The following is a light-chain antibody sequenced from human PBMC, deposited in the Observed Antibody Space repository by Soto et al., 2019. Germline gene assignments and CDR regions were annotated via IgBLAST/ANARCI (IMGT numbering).Light chain of an antibody. J-gene: IGKJ5*01. Sequence: EIVLTQSPGTLSLSPGERATLSCRASQSVNNNYLAWHQQKPGQAPRLLIFGASSRATGIPDRFSGSGSGTDFTLTISRVEPEDCAVYYCQQYGSSLITFGRGTRLEIK. CDR1: QSVNNNY. CDR2: GAS. V-gene: IGKV3-20*01. CDR3: QQYGSSLIT.